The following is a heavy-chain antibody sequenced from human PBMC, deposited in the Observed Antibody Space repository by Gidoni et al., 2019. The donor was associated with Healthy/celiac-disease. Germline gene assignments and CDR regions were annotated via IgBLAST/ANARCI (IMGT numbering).Heavy chain of an antibody. CDR2: ISYDGSNK. CDR3: ARVYYDSSGYSAYDY. V-gene: IGHV3-30-3*01. J-gene: IGHJ4*02. CDR1: GFTFSSYA. Sequence: QVQLVESGGGVVQPGRSLRLSCAASGFTFSSYAMHWVRQAPGKGLEWVAVISYDGSNKYYADSVKGRFTISRDNSKNTLYLQMNSLRAEDTAVYYCARVYYDSSGYSAYDYWGQGTLVTVSS. D-gene: IGHD3-22*01.